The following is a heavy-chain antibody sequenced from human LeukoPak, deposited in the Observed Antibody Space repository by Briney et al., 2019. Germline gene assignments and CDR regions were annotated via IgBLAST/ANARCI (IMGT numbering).Heavy chain of an antibody. J-gene: IGHJ4*02. V-gene: IGHV1-69*04. Sequence: EASVKVSCKASGYTFTGYYMHWVRQAPGQGLEWMGRIIPILGIANYAQKFQGRVTITADKSTSTAYVELSSLRSEDTAVYYCARDRGYGAFDYWGQGTLVTVSS. CDR1: GYTFTGYY. D-gene: IGHD6-13*01. CDR2: IIPILGIA. CDR3: ARDRGYGAFDY.